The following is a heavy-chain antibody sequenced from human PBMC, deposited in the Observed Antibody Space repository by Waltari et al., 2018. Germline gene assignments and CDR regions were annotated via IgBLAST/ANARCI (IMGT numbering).Heavy chain of an antibody. CDR1: GFTFSNYW. Sequence: EVQLVESGGGLVQPGGSLRLSCEASGFTFSNYWMSWVRQPPGKGLEWVANIKQDGSGKFYVGSVKGRFTISRDNAKNSLSLEMNSLRAEDTAVYYCAREYISGYYRFVDYWGQGTLLTVSS. D-gene: IGHD6-19*01. CDR3: AREYISGYYRFVDY. CDR2: IKQDGSGK. V-gene: IGHV3-7*01. J-gene: IGHJ4*02.